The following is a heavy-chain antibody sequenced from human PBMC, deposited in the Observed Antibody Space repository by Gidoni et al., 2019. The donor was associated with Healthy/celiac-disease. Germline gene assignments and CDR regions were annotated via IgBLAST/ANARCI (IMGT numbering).Heavy chain of an antibody. D-gene: IGHD3-3*01. Sequence: QLQLQESGPGLVKPSETLSLTCTVSGGYIRSSSYYWGWIRQPPGKGLEWIGSIYYSGGTYYNPSLKSRVTISVDTSKNQFSLKRSSVTAADTAVYYCARHVYDFWSGHEAFDIWGQGTMVTVSS. CDR1: GGYIRSSSYY. CDR3: ARHVYDFWSGHEAFDI. CDR2: IYYSGGT. J-gene: IGHJ3*02. V-gene: IGHV4-39*01.